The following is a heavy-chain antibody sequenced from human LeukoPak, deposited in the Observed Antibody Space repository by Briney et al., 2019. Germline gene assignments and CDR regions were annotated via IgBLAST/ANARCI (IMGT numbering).Heavy chain of an antibody. CDR3: ARGREGYDSSGYRFDY. D-gene: IGHD3-22*01. J-gene: IGHJ4*02. Sequence: ASVTVSCTASGYTFTSYDINWVRQATGQGLEWMGWMNPNSGNTGYAQKFQGRVTMTRNTSISTAYMELSSLRSEDTAVYYCARGREGYDSSGYRFDYWGQGTLVTVSS. CDR1: GYTFTSYD. CDR2: MNPNSGNT. V-gene: IGHV1-8*01.